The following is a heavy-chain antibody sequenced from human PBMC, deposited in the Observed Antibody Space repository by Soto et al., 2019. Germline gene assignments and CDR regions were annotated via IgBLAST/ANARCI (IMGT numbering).Heavy chain of an antibody. V-gene: IGHV4-59*01. CDR3: ARGVAAASNWFDP. J-gene: IGHJ5*02. CDR1: GGSISSYY. D-gene: IGHD6-13*01. Sequence: SETLSLTCTVSGGSISSYYWSWIRQPPGKGLEWIGYIYYSGSTNYNPSLKSRVTISVDTSKNQFSLKLSSVTAADTAVYYCARGVAAASNWFDPWGQGTLVTVSS. CDR2: IYYSGST.